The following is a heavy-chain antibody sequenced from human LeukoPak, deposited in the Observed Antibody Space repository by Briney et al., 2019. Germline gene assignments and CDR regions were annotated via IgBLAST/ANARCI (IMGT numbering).Heavy chain of an antibody. V-gene: IGHV1-69*05. D-gene: IGHD1-26*01. CDR3: ARRMGFSGSNAPDPWFDP. J-gene: IGHJ5*02. CDR2: IIPIFGTE. CDR1: GGSFSTSS. Sequence: SVKVSCKASGGSFSTSSISWVRQAPGQGLEWMGGIIPIFGTENYAQRFQGRVTITTDESTRTAYMELSSLRSEDTAVYYCARRMGFSGSNAPDPWFDPWGQGTLVTVSS.